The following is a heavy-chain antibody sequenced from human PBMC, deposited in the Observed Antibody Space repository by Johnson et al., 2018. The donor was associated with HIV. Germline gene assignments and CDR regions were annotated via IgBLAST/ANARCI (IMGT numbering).Heavy chain of an antibody. CDR3: ARTQVYSSSRDDAFDI. CDR2: IYSGGST. CDR1: GLTFDDYG. Sequence: VQLVESGGGVVRPGGSLRLSCAASGLTFDDYGMTWVRQAPGKGLEWVSVIYSGGSTYYADSVKGRFTISRDNSKNTLYLEMNSLRPEDTAVYYCARTQVYSSSRDDAFDIWGQGTMVTVSS. D-gene: IGHD6-13*01. J-gene: IGHJ3*02. V-gene: IGHV3-66*02.